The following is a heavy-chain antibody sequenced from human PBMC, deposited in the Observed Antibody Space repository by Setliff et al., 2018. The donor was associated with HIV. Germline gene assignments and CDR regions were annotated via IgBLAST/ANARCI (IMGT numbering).Heavy chain of an antibody. CDR2: MDPNNGHT. Sequence: ASVKVSCKASGYIFTSYDVNWVRQAPGQGLEWMGWMDPNNGHTTYAQNFQGRVTITRDTSVGTAYMELSSLRSEDTAVYYCAREQFGVRDYESSGYYSGHDAFEIWGQGTMVTVSS. V-gene: IGHV1-8*03. CDR3: AREQFGVRDYESSGYYSGHDAFEI. CDR1: GYIFTSYD. J-gene: IGHJ3*02. D-gene: IGHD3-22*01.